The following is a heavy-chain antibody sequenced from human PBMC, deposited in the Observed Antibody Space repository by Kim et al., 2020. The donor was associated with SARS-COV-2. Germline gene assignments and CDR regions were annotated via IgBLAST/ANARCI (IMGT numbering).Heavy chain of an antibody. Sequence: SETLSLTCTVSGGSISSGGYYWSWIRQHPGKGLEWIGYIYYSWSTYYNPSLKSRVTISVDTSKNQFSLKLSSVTAADTAVYYCARDLGYYDSSGSHAFDIRGQGTMVTVSS. J-gene: IGHJ3*02. CDR2: IYYSWST. V-gene: IGHV4-31*03. CDR1: GGSISSGGYY. CDR3: ARDLGYYDSSGSHAFDI. D-gene: IGHD3-22*01.